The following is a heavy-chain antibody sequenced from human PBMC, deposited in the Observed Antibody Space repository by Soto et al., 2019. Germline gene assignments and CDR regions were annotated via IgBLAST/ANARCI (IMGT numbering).Heavy chain of an antibody. CDR1: GYSFSRGYY. Sequence: SETLSLTCAVSGYSFSRGYYWGWIRQPPGKGLEWIGTIYHSGSTYYNPSLKSRVTISVDTSKNQFSLKLSSVTAADTAVYYCTRGSIAAAVLPFDYWGQGILVTVSS. CDR3: TRGSIAAAVLPFDY. CDR2: IYHSGST. J-gene: IGHJ4*02. V-gene: IGHV4-38-2*01. D-gene: IGHD6-13*01.